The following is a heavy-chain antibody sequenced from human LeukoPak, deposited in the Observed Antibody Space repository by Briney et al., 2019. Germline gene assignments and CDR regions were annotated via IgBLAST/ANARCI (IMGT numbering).Heavy chain of an antibody. CDR2: INPNSGGT. V-gene: IGHV1-2*06. Sequence: ASVKVSCKASGYTFTGYYMHWVRQAPGQGLGWMGRINPNSGGTNYEQKFQGRVTMTRDTSISTAYMELSRMRSDDTAVYYCARDLGSYPFDYWGQGTLVTVSS. CDR3: ARDLGSYPFDY. J-gene: IGHJ4*02. D-gene: IGHD1-26*01. CDR1: GYTFTGYY.